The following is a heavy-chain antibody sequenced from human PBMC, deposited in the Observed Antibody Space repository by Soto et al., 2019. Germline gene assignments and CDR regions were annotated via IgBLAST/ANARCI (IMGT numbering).Heavy chain of an antibody. V-gene: IGHV3-23*01. CDR3: AKDNEYTSTWLSSNHSFDT. CDR2: ISGSGGST. J-gene: IGHJ5*02. CDR1: GFTFSSYA. Sequence: EVQLLESGGGLVQPGGSLRLSCAASGFTFSSYAMSWVRQAPGKGLEWVSAISGSGGSTYYADSVKGRFTISRDNSKNTSYPQMTSLRAEETDVYYCAKDNEYTSTWLSSNHSFDTWGQGTLVTVYS. D-gene: IGHD6-13*01.